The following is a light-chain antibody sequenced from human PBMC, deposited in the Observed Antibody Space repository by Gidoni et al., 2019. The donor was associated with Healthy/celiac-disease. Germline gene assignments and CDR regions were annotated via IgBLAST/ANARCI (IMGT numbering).Light chain of an antibody. CDR3: QQYYSTPRGT. CDR2: WAS. J-gene: IGKJ1*01. CDR1: QSVLYSSNKKKY. V-gene: IGKV4-1*01. Sequence: DIVMTQSPDSLAVSLGERATLNCKSSQSVLYSSNKKKYLAWYQQNPGQPPKLLIYWASTRESGVPDRFSGSGSGTDFTLTISSLQAEDVAVYYCQQYYSTPRGTFGQGTKVEIK.